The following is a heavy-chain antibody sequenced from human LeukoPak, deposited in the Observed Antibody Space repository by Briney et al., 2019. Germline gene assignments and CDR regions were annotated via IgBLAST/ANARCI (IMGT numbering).Heavy chain of an antibody. V-gene: IGHV3-66*01. CDR1: GFTVSDNY. D-gene: IGHD5-18*01. CDR3: ARDKTRGLGYSYSKSGNYFDY. Sequence: GGSLRLSCAASGFTVSDNYMNWVRLAPGKGLEWVSVIYSDGSTYYAGSVKGRFTISRDNAKNSLYLQMNSLRAEDTAVYSCARDKTRGLGYSYSKSGNYFDYWGQGTLVTVSS. CDR2: IYSDGST. J-gene: IGHJ4*02.